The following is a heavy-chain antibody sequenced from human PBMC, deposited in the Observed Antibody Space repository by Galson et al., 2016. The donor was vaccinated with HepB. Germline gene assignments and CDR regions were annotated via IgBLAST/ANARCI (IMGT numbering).Heavy chain of an antibody. Sequence: LRLSCAASGFTFSSYAMNWVRQAPGKGLEWVSSISSSSTYIYYADSVKGRFTISRDNARNSLYLQMNSLRAEDTAVYYCAREVYYDSSNYPLFDYWGQGTLVTVSS. CDR1: GFTFSSYA. J-gene: IGHJ4*02. CDR2: ISSSSTYI. V-gene: IGHV3-21*01. D-gene: IGHD3-22*01. CDR3: AREVYYDSSNYPLFDY.